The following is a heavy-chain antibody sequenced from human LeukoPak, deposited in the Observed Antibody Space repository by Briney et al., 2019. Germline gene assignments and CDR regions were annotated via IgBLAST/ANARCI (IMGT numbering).Heavy chain of an antibody. CDR2: ISYDGSNK. V-gene: IGHV3-30*04. CDR3: ARGGDTAMDYDY. J-gene: IGHJ4*02. Sequence: HPGGSLRLSCAASGFTFSSYAMHWVRQAPGKGLEWVAVISYDGSNKYYADSVKGRFTISRDNSKNTLYLQMNSLRAEDTAVYYCARGGDTAMDYDYWGQGTLVTVSS. D-gene: IGHD5-18*01. CDR1: GFTFSSYA.